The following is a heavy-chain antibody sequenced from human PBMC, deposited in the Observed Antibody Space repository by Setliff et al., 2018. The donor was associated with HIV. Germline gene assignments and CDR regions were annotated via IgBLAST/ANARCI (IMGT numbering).Heavy chain of an antibody. Sequence: GGSLRLSCAASGFTVSSNYMSWVRRAPGKGLEWVSVIYSGGNTYYADSVKGRFTISRDNSKNILYLQMNSLRAEDTAVYYCARALWWSDAFDIWGQGTMVTVSS. CDR3: ARALWWSDAFDI. CDR1: GFTVSSNY. J-gene: IGHJ3*02. V-gene: IGHV3-53*01. D-gene: IGHD2-21*01. CDR2: IYSGGNT.